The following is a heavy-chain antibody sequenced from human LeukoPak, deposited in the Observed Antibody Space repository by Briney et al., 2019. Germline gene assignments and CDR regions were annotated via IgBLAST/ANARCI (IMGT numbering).Heavy chain of an antibody. J-gene: IGHJ4*02. CDR1: GFTFSSYA. CDR2: ISYDGSNK. V-gene: IGHV3-30-3*01. CDR3: AAPIRYSSDY. D-gene: IGHD6-13*01. Sequence: GRSLRLSCAASGFTFSSYAMHWVRQAPGKGLERVAVISYDGSNKYYADSVKGRFTIPRDNSKNTLYLQMNSLRAEDTAVYYCAAPIRYSSDYWGQGTLVTVSS.